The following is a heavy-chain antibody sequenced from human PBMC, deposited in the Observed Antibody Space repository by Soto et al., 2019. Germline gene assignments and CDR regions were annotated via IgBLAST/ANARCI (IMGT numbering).Heavy chain of an antibody. CDR1: GYTFTSYA. Sequence: ASVKVSCKASGYTFTSYAMHWVRQAPGQRLEWMGWINAGNGNTKYSQKFQGRVTITRDTSASTAYMELSSLRSEDTAVYYCARDPSDYDILTGYPTYYYYGMDVWGQGTTVTVSS. J-gene: IGHJ6*02. CDR3: ARDPSDYDILTGYPTYYYYGMDV. CDR2: INAGNGNT. D-gene: IGHD3-9*01. V-gene: IGHV1-3*01.